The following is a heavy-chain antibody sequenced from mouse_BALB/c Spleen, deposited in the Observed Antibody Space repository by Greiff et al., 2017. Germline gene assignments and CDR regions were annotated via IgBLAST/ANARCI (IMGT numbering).Heavy chain of an antibody. D-gene: IGHD2-3*01. CDR1: GYTFTSYW. CDR3: ARGRWLLPYAMDY. J-gene: IGHJ3*01. CDR2: INPSNGRT. Sequence: QVQLQQPGAELVKPGASVKLSCKASGYTFTSYWMHWVKQRPGQGLEWIGEINPSNGRTNYNEKFKSKATLTVDKSSSTAYMQLSSLTSEDSAVYYCARGRWLLPYAMDYWGQGTLVTVSA. V-gene: IGHV1S81*02.